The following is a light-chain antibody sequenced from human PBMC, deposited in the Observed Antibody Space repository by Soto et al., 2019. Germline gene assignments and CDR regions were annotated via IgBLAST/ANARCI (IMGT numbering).Light chain of an antibody. J-gene: IGKJ2*01. Sequence: EIVMTQSPATLSVSPGERATLSCRAGQSVGSNLAWYQQKPGQAPRLLIYAASTRATGIPARFSGSGSGTEFTLTISSLQSEDFAVYYCQQYNKWPLYTFGQGTKLEIK. V-gene: IGKV3-15*01. CDR3: QQYNKWPLYT. CDR2: AAS. CDR1: QSVGSN.